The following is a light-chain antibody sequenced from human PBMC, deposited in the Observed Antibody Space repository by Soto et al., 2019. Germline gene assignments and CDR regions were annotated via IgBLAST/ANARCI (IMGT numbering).Light chain of an antibody. V-gene: IGLV2-18*01. CDR1: SSDVGTYIS. Sequence: QSVLTQPPSVSGSPGQSVSISCTGTSSDVGTYISVSWYQQPPGTAPKLIIYAVSNRPSGVPDRFSGSKSGNTASLTISGLQAEDEADYYCSLYISRTTSFVFGTGTKVT. CDR3: SLYISRTTSFV. J-gene: IGLJ1*01. CDR2: AVS.